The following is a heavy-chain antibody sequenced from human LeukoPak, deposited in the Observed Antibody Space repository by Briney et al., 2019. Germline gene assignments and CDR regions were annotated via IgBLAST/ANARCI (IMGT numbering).Heavy chain of an antibody. J-gene: IGHJ5*02. D-gene: IGHD3-22*01. CDR3: ARGAYDSSGYYSGTRTNWFDP. CDR1: GYTFTGYY. Sequence: AASVKVSCKASGYTFTGYYMHWVRQAPGQGLEWMGIINPSGGSTSYAQKFQGRVTMTRDTSTSTVYMELSSLRSEDTAVYYCARGAYDSSGYYSGTRTNWFDPWGQGTLVTVSS. CDR2: INPSGGST. V-gene: IGHV1-46*01.